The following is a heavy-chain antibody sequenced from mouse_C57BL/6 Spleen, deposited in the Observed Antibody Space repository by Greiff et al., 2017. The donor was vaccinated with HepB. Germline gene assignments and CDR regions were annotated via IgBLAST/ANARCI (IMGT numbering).Heavy chain of an antibody. CDR3: TRDGTTVVAYYAMDY. D-gene: IGHD1-1*01. CDR2: ISSGGDYI. J-gene: IGHJ4*01. CDR1: GFTFSSYA. V-gene: IGHV5-9-1*02. Sequence: EVKVVESGEGLVKPGGSLKLSCAASGFTFSSYAMSWVRQTPEKRLEWVAYISSGGDYIYYADTVKGRFTISRDNARNTLYLQLSSLKSEDTAMYYCTRDGTTVVAYYAMDYWGQGTSVTVSS.